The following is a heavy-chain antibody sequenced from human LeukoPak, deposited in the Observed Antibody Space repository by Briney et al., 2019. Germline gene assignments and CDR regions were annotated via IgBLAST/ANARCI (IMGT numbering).Heavy chain of an antibody. D-gene: IGHD6-13*01. CDR1: GGSISSSSYY. V-gene: IGHV4-39*01. CDR3: ARISAAASLVY. Sequence: SETLSLTCTVSGGSISSSSYYWGWIRQPPGKGLEWIGSIYYSGSTYYNPSLKSRVTISVDTSKNQFSLKLSSVTAADTAVYYCARISAAASLVYWGQGTLVTVSS. CDR2: IYYSGST. J-gene: IGHJ4*02.